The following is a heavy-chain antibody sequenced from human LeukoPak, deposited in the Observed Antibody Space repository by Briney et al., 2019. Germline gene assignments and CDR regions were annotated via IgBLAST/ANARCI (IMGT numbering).Heavy chain of an antibody. CDR3: TRLNFSGSQWEGGQEFDP. D-gene: IGHD1-26*01. Sequence: GGSLRLSCTASGFTFGDYAMSWVRQAPGKGLEWVGFIRSKAYGGTTEYAASVKGRFTISRDDSKSIAYLQMNSLKTEDTAVYYCTRLNFSGSQWEGGQEFDPWGQGTLVTVSS. J-gene: IGHJ5*02. V-gene: IGHV3-49*04. CDR2: IRSKAYGGTT. CDR1: GFTFGDYA.